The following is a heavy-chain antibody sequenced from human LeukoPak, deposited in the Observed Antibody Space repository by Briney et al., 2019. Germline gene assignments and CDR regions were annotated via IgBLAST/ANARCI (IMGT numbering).Heavy chain of an antibody. D-gene: IGHD1-26*01. CDR3: AKDHGGATEFDY. CDR1: GFTFSSHG. Sequence: GGSLRLSCAASGFTFSSHGMHWVRQAPGKGLEWVAVISYDGSNKYYADSVKGRFTISRDNSKNTLYLQMNSLRAEDTAVYYCAKDHGGATEFDYWGQGTLVTVSS. J-gene: IGHJ4*02. CDR2: ISYDGSNK. V-gene: IGHV3-30*18.